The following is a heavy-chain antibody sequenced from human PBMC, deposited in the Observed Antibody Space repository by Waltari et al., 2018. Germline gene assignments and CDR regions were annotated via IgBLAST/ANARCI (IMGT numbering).Heavy chain of an antibody. CDR1: GGSISSYY. CDR2: IYTSGST. D-gene: IGHD3-16*01. CDR3: ARGYDYVWGSYAGYFDY. Sequence: QVQLQESGPGLVKPSETLSLTCTVSGGSISSYYWSWIRQPAGKGLEWIGRIYTSGSTNYHPSLKSRVTMSVDTSKNQFSLKLSSVTAADTAVYYCARGYDYVWGSYAGYFDYWGQGTLVTVSS. V-gene: IGHV4-4*07. J-gene: IGHJ4*02.